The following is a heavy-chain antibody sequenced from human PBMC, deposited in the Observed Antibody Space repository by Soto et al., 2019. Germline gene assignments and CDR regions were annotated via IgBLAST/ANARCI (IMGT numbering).Heavy chain of an antibody. CDR2: IKQVGREK. J-gene: IGHJ3*02. CDR1: GFTFSSYW. V-gene: IGHV3-7*03. Sequence: GGSLRLSSAASGFTFSSYWMSWVRQAPGKGLEWVANIKQVGREKYYVDSVKGRFTISRDNAKNSLYLQMNRLRAEDTAVYCCARGDSSGWYDGAFDIWGQGTMVTVSS. D-gene: IGHD6-19*01. CDR3: ARGDSSGWYDGAFDI.